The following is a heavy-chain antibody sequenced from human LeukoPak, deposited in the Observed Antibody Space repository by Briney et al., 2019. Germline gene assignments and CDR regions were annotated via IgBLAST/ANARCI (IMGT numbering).Heavy chain of an antibody. D-gene: IGHD4-17*01. CDR3: ATQSPNYGDYGGC. CDR2: IKTDESST. J-gene: IGHJ4*02. Sequence: GGSLRLSCAASGFTFTSYWMHWVRQAPGKGLVWVSRIKTDESSTSYADSVKGRFTISRDNAKNTLYLQMNSLRADDTAVYYCATQSPNYGDYGGCWGQGTLVTVSS. CDR1: GFTFTSYW. V-gene: IGHV3-74*01.